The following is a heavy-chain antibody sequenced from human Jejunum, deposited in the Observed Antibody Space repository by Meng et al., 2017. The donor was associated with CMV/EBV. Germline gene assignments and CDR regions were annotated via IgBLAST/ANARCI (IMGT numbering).Heavy chain of an antibody. CDR3: ARGRNYGSGSQYYFDF. D-gene: IGHD3-10*01. V-gene: IGHV1-46*01. Sequence: GSTFTRGYLHWVRQAPGQGLEWMGIINPNAGDSKYAQRFQGRVTVTRDTSTSTVYMELSSLRSEDTAVYYCARGRNYGSGSQYYFDFWGQGTLVTVSS. CDR1: GSTFTRGY. J-gene: IGHJ4*02. CDR2: INPNAGDS.